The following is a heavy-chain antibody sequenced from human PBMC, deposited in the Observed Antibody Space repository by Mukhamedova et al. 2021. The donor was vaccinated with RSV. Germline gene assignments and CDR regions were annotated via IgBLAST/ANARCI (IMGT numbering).Heavy chain of an antibody. CDR2: ISGSGGST. D-gene: IGHD1-1*01. V-gene: IGHV3-23*01. J-gene: IGHJ3*02. CDR3: AKAQGAQPDAFDI. Sequence: EWVSSISGSGGSTYYTDSVRGRFTISRDNSKSTVFLQMNSLRAEDTAVYYCAKAQGAQPDAFDISGQGTMVTVSS.